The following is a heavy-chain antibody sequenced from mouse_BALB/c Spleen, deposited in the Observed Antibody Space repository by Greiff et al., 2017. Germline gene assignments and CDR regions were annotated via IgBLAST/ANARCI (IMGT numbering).Heavy chain of an antibody. CDR1: GDSITSGY. Sequence: VQLKESGPSLVKPSQTLSLTCSVTGDSITSGYWNWIRKFPGNKLEYMGYISYSGSTYYNPSLKSRISITRDTSKNQYYLQLNSVTTEDTATYYCASRYYYGSSDWYFDVWGAGTTVTVSS. CDR3: ASRYYYGSSDWYFDV. V-gene: IGHV3-8*02. CDR2: ISYSGST. D-gene: IGHD1-1*01. J-gene: IGHJ1*01.